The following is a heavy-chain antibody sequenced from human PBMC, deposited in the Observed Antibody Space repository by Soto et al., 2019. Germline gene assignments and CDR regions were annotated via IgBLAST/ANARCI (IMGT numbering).Heavy chain of an antibody. CDR1: GGSVSSGSYY. V-gene: IGHV4-61*01. Sequence: SETLSLTCTVPGGSVSSGSYYWSWIRQPPGKGLEWSGYIYYSGSTNYNPSLKSRVTISVDTSKNQFSLKLSAVTAADTAVYYCARLKVAAAASFDYWGQGTLVTVSS. CDR2: IYYSGST. D-gene: IGHD6-13*01. J-gene: IGHJ4*02. CDR3: ARLKVAAAASFDY.